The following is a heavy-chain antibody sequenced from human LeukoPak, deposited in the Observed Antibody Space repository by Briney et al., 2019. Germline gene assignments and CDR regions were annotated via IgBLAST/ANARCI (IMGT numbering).Heavy chain of an antibody. CDR1: GYTFTGYY. D-gene: IGHD3-22*01. CDR2: INPNSGGT. V-gene: IGHV1-2*02. CDR3: ARGLHRAGGVVVFDP. J-gene: IGHJ5*02. Sequence: ASVRVSCKASGYTFTGYYMHWVRQAPGQGLEWMGWINPNSGGTNYAQKFQGRVTMTRDTSISTAYMELSRLRSDDTAVYYCARGLHRAGGVVVFDPWGRGTLVTVSS.